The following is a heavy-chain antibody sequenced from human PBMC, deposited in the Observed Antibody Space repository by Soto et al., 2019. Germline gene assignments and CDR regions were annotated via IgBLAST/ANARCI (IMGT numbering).Heavy chain of an antibody. D-gene: IGHD3-10*01. CDR2: IQSGGAT. CDR3: AKDSRYYASSPSPGD. V-gene: IGHV3-53*01. Sequence: QLVESGGGLFQAGGSTRLSCLVSGFTVGRYDMAWVRQAPGKGLEWASIIQSGGATYYPDSAQGRFTISRDSSKNTVSLEMNSLRAEDTAVYYCAKDSRYYASSPSPGDWGQGTLVTVSS. J-gene: IGHJ4*02. CDR1: GFTVGRYD.